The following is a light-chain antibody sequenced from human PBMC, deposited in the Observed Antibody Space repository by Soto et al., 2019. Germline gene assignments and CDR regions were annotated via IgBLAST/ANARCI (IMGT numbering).Light chain of an antibody. CDR1: QSVTSN. J-gene: IGKJ2*01. Sequence: EIVMTQSPAFLSVSAGERATLSCRASQSVTSNVAWYQQTPGQAPRLLIYSTDTRATGIPARFSGSGSGTEFTLTISSLQSEDSAVYYCQEYNNWHRYTFGPGTKLEIK. V-gene: IGKV3-15*01. CDR3: QEYNNWHRYT. CDR2: STD.